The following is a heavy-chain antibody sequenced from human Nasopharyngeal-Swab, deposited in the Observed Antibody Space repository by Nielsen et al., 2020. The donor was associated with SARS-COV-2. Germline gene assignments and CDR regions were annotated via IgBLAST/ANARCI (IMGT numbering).Heavy chain of an antibody. J-gene: IGHJ4*02. CDR3: ARDPREVGARPKGYFDS. CDR1: GLTFSAFP. V-gene: IGHV3-30*04. D-gene: IGHD1-26*01. Sequence: GESLKISCAASGLTFSAFPLHWVRQAPGKGLEWVAVISDDGSNRFYADSVKGRFTISRDNSKNTLFLQMNSLRSEDTAVYYCARDPREVGARPKGYFDSWGQGTLVTVSS. CDR2: ISDDGSNR.